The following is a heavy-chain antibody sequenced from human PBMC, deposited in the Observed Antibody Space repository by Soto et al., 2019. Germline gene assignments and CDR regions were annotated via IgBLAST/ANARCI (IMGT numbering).Heavy chain of an antibody. CDR1: GFTFRTYA. V-gene: IGHV3-23*01. J-gene: IGHJ4*02. D-gene: IGHD2-21*01. Sequence: EVRLLESGGGLVQPGGSLRLSCVASGFTFRTYAMSWVRQTPGKGLEWVSDISGSGGSTYYADSVKGRLTISRDNSKNTLYLQMNSLRAEDTAVYYSAKEGIGGDCFDYWGQGTLVTVSS. CDR2: ISGSGGST. CDR3: AKEGIGGDCFDY.